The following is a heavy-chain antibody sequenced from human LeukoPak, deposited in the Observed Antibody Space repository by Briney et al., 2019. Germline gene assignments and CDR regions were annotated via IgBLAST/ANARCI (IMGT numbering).Heavy chain of an antibody. CDR2: INGDGGSR. D-gene: IGHD6-13*01. CDR3: ASASSHRIAAGGDF. V-gene: IGHV3-74*01. CDR1: GFTLSTYW. Sequence: GGSLRLSCAASGFTLSTYWMHWVRQAPGNGLVWVSRINGDGGSRNYADSVKGRFTISRDNARNTLYLQMNSLRVEDTAVYYCASASSHRIAAGGDFWGQGTLVTVSS. J-gene: IGHJ4*02.